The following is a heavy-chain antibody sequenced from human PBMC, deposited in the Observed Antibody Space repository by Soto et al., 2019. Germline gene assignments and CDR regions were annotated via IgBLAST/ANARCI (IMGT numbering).Heavy chain of an antibody. D-gene: IGHD4-17*01. CDR1: GGTFSSYA. J-gene: IGHJ3*02. CDR3: ASVTFDDYGGNSGAFDI. Sequence: SVKVSCKXSGGTFSSYAISWVRQAPGQGLEWMGGIIPIFGTANYAQKFQGRVTITADESTSTAYMELSSLRSEDTAVYYCASVTFDDYGGNSGAFDIWGQGTMVTVSS. V-gene: IGHV1-69*13. CDR2: IIPIFGTA.